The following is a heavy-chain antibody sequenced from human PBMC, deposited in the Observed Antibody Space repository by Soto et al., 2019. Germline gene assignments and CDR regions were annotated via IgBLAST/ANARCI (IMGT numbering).Heavy chain of an antibody. Sequence: VQLLESGGGLVQPGGSLRLSCAASGFTFNYYAMHWVRQAPGKGLEWVALISYGGSNKYYADSVKGRFTISRDNSENTLYLQMNSLGVEDTAVYYCARTPETGGYYHYFDYWGRGTLVTVSS. J-gene: IGHJ4*02. CDR2: ISYGGSNK. V-gene: IGHV3-30-3*01. CDR1: GFTFNYYA. CDR3: ARTPETGGYYHYFDY. D-gene: IGHD3-22*01.